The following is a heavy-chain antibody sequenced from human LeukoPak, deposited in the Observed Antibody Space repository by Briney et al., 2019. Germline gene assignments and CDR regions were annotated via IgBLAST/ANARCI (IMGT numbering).Heavy chain of an antibody. J-gene: IGHJ4*02. CDR3: ARRLKNSRGIDY. D-gene: IGHD2/OR15-2a*01. CDR1: GYSFPSYW. CDR2: IYPGDSDT. V-gene: IGHV5-51*01. Sequence: GESLKISCKGSGYSFPSYWIAWVRQMPGKGLGWMGIIYPGDSDTTYSPSFQGQVTISADKSISTAYLQWSSLKASDTAIYYCARRLKNSRGIDYWGQGTLVTVSS.